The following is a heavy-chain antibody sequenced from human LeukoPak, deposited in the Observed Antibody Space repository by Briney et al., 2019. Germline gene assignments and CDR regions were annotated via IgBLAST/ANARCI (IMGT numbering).Heavy chain of an antibody. J-gene: IGHJ4*02. Sequence: PSETLSLTCAVSGGSISSGGYSWSWIRQPPGKGLEWIGYIYHSGSTYYNPSLKSRVTISVDRSRNQFSLKLSSVTAADTAVYYCARGGYFDWLSLFDFWGQGTLVTVSS. CDR3: ARGGYFDWLSLFDF. D-gene: IGHD3-9*01. CDR2: IYHSGST. CDR1: GGSISSGGYS. V-gene: IGHV4-30-2*01.